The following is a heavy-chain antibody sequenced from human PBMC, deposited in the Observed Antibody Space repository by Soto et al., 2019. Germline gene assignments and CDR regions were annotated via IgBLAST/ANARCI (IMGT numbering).Heavy chain of an antibody. Sequence: ASVKVSCKASGGTFSSFAINWVRQAPGQGPEWMGGTIPILGTANYAQKFQGRVTIIADETTNTASLELTSLRSEDTGVYYCARGNALDIWGQGTTVPVSS. CDR3: ARGNALDI. CDR1: GGTFSSFA. CDR2: TIPILGTA. V-gene: IGHV1-69*13. J-gene: IGHJ6*02.